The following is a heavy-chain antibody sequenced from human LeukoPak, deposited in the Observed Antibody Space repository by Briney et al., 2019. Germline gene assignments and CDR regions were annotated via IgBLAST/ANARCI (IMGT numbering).Heavy chain of an antibody. CDR3: SVLRFLEWSGGAFDP. CDR2: IIPIFGTA. D-gene: IGHD3-3*01. Sequence: GASVKVSCKASGGTFSSYAISWVRQAPGQGLEWMGGIIPIFGTANYAQKFQGRVTITTDESTSTAYMELSSLRSEDTAVYYCSVLRFLEWSGGAFDPWGQGTLVTVSS. V-gene: IGHV1-69*05. CDR1: GGTFSSYA. J-gene: IGHJ5*02.